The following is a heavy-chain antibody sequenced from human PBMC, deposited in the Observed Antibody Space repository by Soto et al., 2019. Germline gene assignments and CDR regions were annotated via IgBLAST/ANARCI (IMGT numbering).Heavy chain of an antibody. Sequence: SGPTLVNPTQALTLTCPFSGFSLSTSGVGVGWIRQPPGKALEWLALIYWNDDKRYSPSLKSRLTITKDTSKNQVVLTMTNMDPVDTATYYCAHSSLNQVAGTGFDYWGQGTLVTVSS. CDR3: AHSSLNQVAGTGFDY. V-gene: IGHV2-5*01. CDR2: IYWNDDK. D-gene: IGHD6-19*01. CDR1: GFSLSTSGVG. J-gene: IGHJ4*02.